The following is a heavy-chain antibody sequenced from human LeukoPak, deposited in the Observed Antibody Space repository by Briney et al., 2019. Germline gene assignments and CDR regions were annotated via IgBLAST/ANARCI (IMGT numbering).Heavy chain of an antibody. CDR2: ISWNSGSI. Sequence: GGSLRLSCAASGFTFDDYAMQWVRQAPGKGLEWVSGISWNSGSIGYADSVKGRFTISRDDAKNSLYLQMNSLRAEDTALYYCAKGRTGDKDAFDIWGQGTMVTVSS. CDR1: GFTFDDYA. V-gene: IGHV3-9*01. D-gene: IGHD3/OR15-3a*01. J-gene: IGHJ3*02. CDR3: AKGRTGDKDAFDI.